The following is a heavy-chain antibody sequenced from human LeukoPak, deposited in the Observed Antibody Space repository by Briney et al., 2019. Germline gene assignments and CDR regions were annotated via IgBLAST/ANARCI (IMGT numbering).Heavy chain of an antibody. V-gene: IGHV3-23*01. J-gene: IGHJ2*01. CDR1: GFTFSSYS. D-gene: IGHD2-15*01. Sequence: GGPLRLSCVASGFTFSSYSLTWVRQTPEKGLAWVSIIGGPGAPTFYANSVEGRFTTSKANSKNTGYLKMNSLRAEDTALYFCARGATRATRHFDLWGRGTLVTVSS. CDR2: IGGPGAPT. CDR3: ARGATRATRHFDL.